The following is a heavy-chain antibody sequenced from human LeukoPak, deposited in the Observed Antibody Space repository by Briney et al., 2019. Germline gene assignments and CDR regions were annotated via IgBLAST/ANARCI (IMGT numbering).Heavy chain of an antibody. CDR2: INHSGST. Sequence: PSETLSLTCAVYGGSFSGYYWSWIRQPPGKGLEWIGEINHSGSTNYNPSLKSRVTISVDTSKNQFSLKLSSVTAADTAVYYCASGNYVWGSYRYTSFEYWGQGTPVTVSS. CDR3: ASGNYVWGSYRYTSFEY. J-gene: IGHJ4*02. V-gene: IGHV4-34*01. D-gene: IGHD3-16*02. CDR1: GGSFSGYY.